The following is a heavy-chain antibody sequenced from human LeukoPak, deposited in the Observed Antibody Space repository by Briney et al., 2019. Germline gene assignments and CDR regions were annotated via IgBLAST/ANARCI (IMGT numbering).Heavy chain of an antibody. Sequence: GESLKISCKSSGYRFTSYWIGWVRQMPGKGLDWMGIIYPGDSDTRYSPSFQGQVTISADKSISTAYLQWSSLKTSDTAMYYCARQGFEGYYGSGSYYRILDYWGQGTLVTVSS. J-gene: IGHJ4*02. V-gene: IGHV5-51*01. D-gene: IGHD3-10*01. CDR1: GYRFTSYW. CDR3: ARQGFEGYYGSGSYYRILDY. CDR2: IYPGDSDT.